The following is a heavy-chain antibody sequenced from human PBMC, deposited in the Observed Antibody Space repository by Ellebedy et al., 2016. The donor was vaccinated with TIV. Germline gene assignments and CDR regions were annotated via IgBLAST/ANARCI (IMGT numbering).Heavy chain of an antibody. CDR1: GFTFSNYG. Sequence: GESLKISCAASGFTFSNYGMHWVRQAPGRGLEWVAVIWYDGSNRYYADSVKGRFTISRDNSKNTVFLQMNSLTAADTAVYHCARFRYGDHRGYFDYWGQGRLVSVSA. CDR2: IWYDGSNR. CDR3: ARFRYGDHRGYFDY. J-gene: IGHJ4*02. D-gene: IGHD4-17*01. V-gene: IGHV3-33*01.